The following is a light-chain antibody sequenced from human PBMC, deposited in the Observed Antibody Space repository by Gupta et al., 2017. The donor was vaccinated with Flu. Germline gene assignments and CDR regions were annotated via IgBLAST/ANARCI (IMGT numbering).Light chain of an antibody. CDR1: HIGSKS. V-gene: IGLV3-21*02. Sequence: SYVLTQPPSVSVAPPQTARITCGGDHIGSKSVHWYQQKPGRAPVLVVYDDSERPSGIPERFSGSHSGNMATLTISRVEADDEADFYCQVWDGGSDHPRVFGGGTRLSVL. J-gene: IGLJ3*02. CDR2: DDS. CDR3: QVWDGGSDHPRV.